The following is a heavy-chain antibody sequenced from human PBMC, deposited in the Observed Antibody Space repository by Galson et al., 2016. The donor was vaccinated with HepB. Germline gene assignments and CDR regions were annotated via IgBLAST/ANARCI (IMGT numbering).Heavy chain of an antibody. CDR2: IWSDGSNE. J-gene: IGHJ6*02. V-gene: IGHV3-33*01. CDR3: ASQDYEILTGKYAMDA. CDR1: GFTFSRYG. Sequence: SLRLSCAASGFTFSRYGMHWVRQIPGKGLEWLALIWSDGSNEKYADSVKGRFTISRDNSKNTVVLQMNSLRVEDTAVYYCASQDYEILTGKYAMDAWGQGTTVTVSS. D-gene: IGHD3-9*01.